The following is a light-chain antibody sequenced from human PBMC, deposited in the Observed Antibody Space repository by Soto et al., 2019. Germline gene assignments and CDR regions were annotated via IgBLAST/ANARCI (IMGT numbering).Light chain of an antibody. CDR3: QQYNSYGT. V-gene: IGKV1-5*03. Sequence: DIQMTQSPSTLSASEEDRVTITCRASQSISVWLAWYQQKAGKAPNLLIYKASRLESGVPSRFSGSGSETEFTLTISGLQPGDSATYYCQQYNSYGTFGQGTKADTK. CDR1: QSISVW. J-gene: IGKJ1*01. CDR2: KAS.